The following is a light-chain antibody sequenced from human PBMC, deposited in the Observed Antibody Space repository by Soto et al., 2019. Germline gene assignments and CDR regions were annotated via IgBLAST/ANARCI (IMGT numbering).Light chain of an antibody. CDR3: QQYNTWHPKMA. Sequence: VVTQSPATLSVFPGETATLSCRASQSVSSDLAWYQQRPGQAPRLLIYGASTRATGIPASFRGSGSGTEFRLTISSLQSEDFATYYCQQYNTWHPKMAFGRGTKVEI. CDR1: QSVSSD. CDR2: GAS. J-gene: IGKJ1*01. V-gene: IGKV3-15*01.